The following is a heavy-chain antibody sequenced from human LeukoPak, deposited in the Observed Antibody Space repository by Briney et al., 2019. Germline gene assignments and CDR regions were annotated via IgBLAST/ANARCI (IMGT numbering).Heavy chain of an antibody. Sequence: GGSLRLSCAASGFRFSAFEMNWVRQAPGKGLEWISHISTGGRTIYYADSVKGRFTISRDNAKNSLYLQMNSLRGEDTGVYYWARGSGYVLDYWTQGTLVTVSS. CDR3: ARGSGYVLDY. J-gene: IGHJ4*02. D-gene: IGHD2-15*01. CDR1: GFRFSAFE. CDR2: ISTGGRTI. V-gene: IGHV3-48*03.